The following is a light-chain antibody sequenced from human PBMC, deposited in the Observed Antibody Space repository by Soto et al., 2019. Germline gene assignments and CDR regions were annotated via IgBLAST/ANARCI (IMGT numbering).Light chain of an antibody. J-gene: IGKJ1*01. Sequence: EIVLTQSPGTLSLSPGERATLSCRASQSVRSNYLAWYRQTPGQAPRLLIYGASNRANGIPDRFSGSGSGTDFTLIISRLEPEDFALYYCQQYGSSPWTFGQGTKVEIK. V-gene: IGKV3-20*01. CDR1: QSVRSNY. CDR3: QQYGSSPWT. CDR2: GAS.